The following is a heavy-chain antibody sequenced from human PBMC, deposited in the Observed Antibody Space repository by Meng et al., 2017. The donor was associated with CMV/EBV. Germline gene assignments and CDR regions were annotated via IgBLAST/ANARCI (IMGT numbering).Heavy chain of an antibody. V-gene: IGHV3-21*01. D-gene: IGHD1-26*01. CDR2: ISSSTYM. CDR1: GFTLSSYS. J-gene: IGHJ4*02. Sequence: GESLKISCEVSGFTLSSYSMNWVRQAPGNGLEWVSSISSSTYMYYADSVKGRFTISRDNAKNSLYLQMNSLRAEDTAVYFCAREKGTGDVVGATGNCDYWGRGTLVTVSS. CDR3: AREKGTGDVVGATGNCDY.